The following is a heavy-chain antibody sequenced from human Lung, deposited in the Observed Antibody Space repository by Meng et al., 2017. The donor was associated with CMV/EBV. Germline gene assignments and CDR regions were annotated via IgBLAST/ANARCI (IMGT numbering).Heavy chain of an antibody. CDR3: ARGSPHWKDPPDYYGMDV. D-gene: IGHD1-1*01. J-gene: IGHJ6*02. V-gene: IGHV3-48*04. CDR1: GFTFSSYG. Sequence: SCAASGFTFSSYGMNWVRQAPGKGLEWVSSISSSGSTIYYADSVKGRFTISRDNTKNSLYLQMNSLRAEDTAVYYCARGSPHWKDPPDYYGMDVWXQGNXVTVSS. CDR2: ISSSGSTI.